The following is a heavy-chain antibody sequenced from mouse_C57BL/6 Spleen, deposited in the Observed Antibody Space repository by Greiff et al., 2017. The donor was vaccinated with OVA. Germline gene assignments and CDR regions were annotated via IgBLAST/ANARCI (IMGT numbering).Heavy chain of an antibody. Sequence: QVQLQQSGAELVKPGASVKISCKASGYAFSSYWMNWVKQRPGKGLEWIGQIYPGDGDTNYNGKFKGKATLTAGKSSSTAYMQLSSLTSEDSAVYFCARSRIYYDYDGYFDVWGTGTTVTVSS. D-gene: IGHD2-4*01. V-gene: IGHV1-80*01. CDR2: IYPGDGDT. CDR3: ARSRIYYDYDGYFDV. CDR1: GYAFSSYW. J-gene: IGHJ1*03.